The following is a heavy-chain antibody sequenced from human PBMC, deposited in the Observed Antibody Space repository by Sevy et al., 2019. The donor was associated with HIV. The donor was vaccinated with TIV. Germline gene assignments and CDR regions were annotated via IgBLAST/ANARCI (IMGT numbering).Heavy chain of an antibody. CDR3: ARLEYVSTSGAFDI. Sequence: GGSLRLSCAASGFTFSGHSMNWVRQAPGKGLEWVSSISSSSSYIYYADSVKGRFTISRDNAKNSLYLQMNSLRAEDTAVYYCARLEYVSTSGAFDIWGQGTMVTVSS. CDR2: ISSSSSYI. J-gene: IGHJ3*02. V-gene: IGHV3-21*01. CDR1: GFTFSGHS. D-gene: IGHD6-6*01.